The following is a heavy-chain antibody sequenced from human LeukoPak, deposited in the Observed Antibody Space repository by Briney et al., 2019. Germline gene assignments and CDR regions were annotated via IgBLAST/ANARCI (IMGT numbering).Heavy chain of an antibody. CDR1: GFTFSSYG. D-gene: IGHD3-16*01. CDR3: ARDSYYDYVWGSAQFDY. CDR2: ISYDGSNK. Sequence: GGSLRLSCAASGFTFSSYGMPWVRQAPGKGLEWVAVISYDGSNKYYADSVKGRFTISRDNSKNTLYLQMNSLRAEDTAVYYCARDSYYDYVWGSAQFDYWGQGTLVTISS. J-gene: IGHJ4*02. V-gene: IGHV3-30*03.